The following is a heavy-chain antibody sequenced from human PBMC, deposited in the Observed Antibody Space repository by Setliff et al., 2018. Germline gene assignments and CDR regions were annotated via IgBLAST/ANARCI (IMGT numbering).Heavy chain of an antibody. CDR1: GCRFTTYG. D-gene: IGHD3-9*01. V-gene: IGHV1-18*01. Sequence: ASVKVSCKASGCRFTTYGINWVRQAPGQGLEWMGWISPYNGNTKYAQKFQGRVTMTADTSTSTAYMELRSLRFDDTAVYYCARDILLVEGLPVTGCWFDPWGQGALVTVSS. CDR2: ISPYNGNT. CDR3: ARDILLVEGLPVTGCWFDP. J-gene: IGHJ5*02.